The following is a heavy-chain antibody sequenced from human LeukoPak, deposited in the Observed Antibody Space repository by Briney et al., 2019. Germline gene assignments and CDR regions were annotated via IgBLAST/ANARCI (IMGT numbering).Heavy chain of an antibody. CDR3: ARDHPSITMVLY. J-gene: IGHJ4*02. CDR2: IIPIFGTA. D-gene: IGHD3-10*01. V-gene: IGHV1-69*05. CDR1: GGTFSNYA. Sequence: GASVKVSCKASGGTFSNYAISWVRQAPGQGLAWMGRIIPIFGTANYAQKFQGRVTITTDESTSTAYMDLSSLRSEDTAVYYCARDHPSITMVLYWGQGTLVTVSS.